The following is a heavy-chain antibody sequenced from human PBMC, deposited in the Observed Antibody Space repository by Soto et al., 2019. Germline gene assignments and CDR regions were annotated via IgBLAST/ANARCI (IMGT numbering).Heavy chain of an antibody. CDR1: GYTFTNYW. J-gene: IGHJ6*02. CDR2: FYPGDSET. Sequence: PGESLKISCQGSGYTFTNYWIAWVRQMPGKGLVWMGIFYPGDSETRYSPSFQGQVTISADKPISTAYLQWSSLRASDTAMYYFARHGSPPYYYYGMDVWGQGTTVTVSS. D-gene: IGHD1-1*01. CDR3: ARHGSPPYYYYGMDV. V-gene: IGHV5-51*01.